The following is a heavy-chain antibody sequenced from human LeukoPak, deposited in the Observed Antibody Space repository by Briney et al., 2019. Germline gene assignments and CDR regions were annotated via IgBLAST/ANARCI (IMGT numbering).Heavy chain of an antibody. CDR3: AKALLTGTYYYYAMDV. CDR2: ISYDGSNK. J-gene: IGHJ6*02. CDR1: GFTFSTYG. D-gene: IGHD1-20*01. Sequence: GGSLRLSCAASGFTFSTYGVHWVRQAPGKGLEWVAVISYDGSNKYYADSVKGRFTISRDNSKNTLYLQMNSLRAEDTAVYHCAKALLTGTYYYYAMDVWDQGTTVTVSS. V-gene: IGHV3-30*18.